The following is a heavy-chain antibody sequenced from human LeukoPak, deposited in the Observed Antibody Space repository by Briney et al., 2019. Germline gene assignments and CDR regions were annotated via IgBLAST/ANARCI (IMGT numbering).Heavy chain of an antibody. Sequence: PGGSLRLSCAASGFTFSSYAMSWVRQAPGKGLEWVSAISGSGGSTYYADSVKGRFTISRDDSKNTLYLQMNSLRAEDTTVYYCASLRIAVAATGDYWGQGTLVTVSS. CDR3: ASLRIAVAATGDY. D-gene: IGHD6-19*01. CDR1: GFTFSSYA. CDR2: ISGSGGST. J-gene: IGHJ4*02. V-gene: IGHV3-23*01.